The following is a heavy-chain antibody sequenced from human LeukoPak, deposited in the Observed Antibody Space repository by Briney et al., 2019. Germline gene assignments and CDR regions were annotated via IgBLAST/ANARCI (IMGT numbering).Heavy chain of an antibody. CDR3: ARTVPGYFFDY. V-gene: IGHV3-21*01. D-gene: IGHD3-10*01. CDR2: INDRGGYI. CDR1: GFTFSMYS. J-gene: IGHJ4*02. Sequence: GSLRLSCEASGFTFSMYSMAWVRQAPGKGLEWVSVINDRGGYIQDADSVKGRFTISRDNAKNTLYLQMNSLRAEDTAVYYCARTVPGYFFDYWGQGTLVTVSS.